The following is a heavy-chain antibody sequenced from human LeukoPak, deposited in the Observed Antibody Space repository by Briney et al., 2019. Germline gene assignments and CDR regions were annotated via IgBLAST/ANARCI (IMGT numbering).Heavy chain of an antibody. CDR2: WRYDGSP. D-gene: IGHD6-19*01. CDR1: GGSISGRY. Sequence: SETLSLTCAVSGGSISGRYWSWIRQPPGKGLEWIANWRYDGSPNYTPSLESRATISLATSKNQCSLRLTSVTAADTAVYYCVVTQKWLAFDYWGQGILVTVSS. CDR3: VVTQKWLAFDY. J-gene: IGHJ4*02. V-gene: IGHV4-59*08.